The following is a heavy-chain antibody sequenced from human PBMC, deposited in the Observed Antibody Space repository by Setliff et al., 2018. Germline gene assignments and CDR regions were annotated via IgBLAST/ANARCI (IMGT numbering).Heavy chain of an antibody. Sequence: PGGSMRLSCVASGLTFNNAWMSWVRQSPGKGLEWVGLIKTKGDGGTRDYAAPVEGRFTISRDDSKNTVYLRMNSLKIEDSGVYYCTTGQFCFNGVCYPSLYHYMDVWGKGTTVTVS. V-gene: IGHV3-15*05. CDR3: TTGQFCFNGVCYPSLYHYMDV. J-gene: IGHJ6*03. CDR2: IKTKGDGGTR. D-gene: IGHD2-8*01. CDR1: GLTFNNAW.